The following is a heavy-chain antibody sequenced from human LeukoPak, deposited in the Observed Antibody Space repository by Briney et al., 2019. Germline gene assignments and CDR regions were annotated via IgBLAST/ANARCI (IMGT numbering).Heavy chain of an antibody. V-gene: IGHV5-51*01. CDR3: ARRGEAFDI. CDR1: GYSFTSYR. D-gene: IGHD5-12*01. J-gene: IGHJ3*02. CDR2: IYPGDSDS. Sequence: GESLKISCKGSGYSFTSYRIGWVRPMPGKGLEWMGIIYPGDSDSRYSPSFQGQVSISVDKSISTAYLQWSSLKASDTAMYYCARRGEAFDIWGQGTMVTVSS.